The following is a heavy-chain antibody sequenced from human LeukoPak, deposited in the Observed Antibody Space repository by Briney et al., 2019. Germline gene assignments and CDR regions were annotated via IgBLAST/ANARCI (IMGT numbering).Heavy chain of an antibody. CDR2: IEYSGST. Sequence: SETLSLTCTVSGDFFSSDYWSWIRQPPGKGLEWIGYIEYSGSTDYNPSLKSRVTISVDTSKNQFSLKLSSVTAADTAVYYCASRTIQSIGGRRGDTFDIWGQGTKVTVSS. CDR1: GDFFSSDY. V-gene: IGHV4-59*08. J-gene: IGHJ3*02. D-gene: IGHD3-3*01. CDR3: ASRTIQSIGGRRGDTFDI.